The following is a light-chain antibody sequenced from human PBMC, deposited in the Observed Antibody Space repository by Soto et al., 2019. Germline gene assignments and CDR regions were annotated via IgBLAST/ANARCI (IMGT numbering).Light chain of an antibody. CDR2: DVS. CDR1: SSDVGGYNY. CDR3: SSYTTSSTYV. Sequence: QSALTQPASVSGSPGQSITISCTGTSSDVGGYNYVSWYQQHPGKVPKLMISDVSNRPSGVSNRFSGSKSGNTASLTISGLQTEDEADYYCSSYTTSSTYVFGTGTKLTVL. J-gene: IGLJ1*01. V-gene: IGLV2-14*01.